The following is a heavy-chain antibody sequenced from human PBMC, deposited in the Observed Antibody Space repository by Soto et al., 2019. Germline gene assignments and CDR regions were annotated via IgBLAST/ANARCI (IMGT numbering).Heavy chain of an antibody. D-gene: IGHD6-6*01. V-gene: IGHV3-64*01. CDR2: ISSNGGST. Sequence: GGSLRLSCAASGFTFNSYAMHWVRQAPGKGLEYVSAISSNGGSTSYANSVKGRFTISRGNSKNMLYLHTGSLRVEDMAVYYCARDSSSWGYYYYYMDVWGKGTTVTVSS. J-gene: IGHJ6*03. CDR1: GFTFNSYA. CDR3: ARDSSSWGYYYYYMDV.